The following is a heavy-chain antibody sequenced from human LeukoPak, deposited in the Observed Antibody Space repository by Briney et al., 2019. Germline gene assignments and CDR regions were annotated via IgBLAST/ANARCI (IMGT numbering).Heavy chain of an antibody. J-gene: IGHJ4*02. CDR3: AKGLQVAEPPDY. CDR2: ISYDGNNK. V-gene: IGHV3-30*18. CDR1: GFSFSNYV. D-gene: IGHD2-15*01. Sequence: GGSLRLSYAASGFSFSNYVMYWVRQAPRKGLEWVAVISYDGNNKYYADSVKGRFTISRDNSKNTLYLQMSSLRGEDTAVYYCAKGLQVAEPPDYWGQGILVTVSS.